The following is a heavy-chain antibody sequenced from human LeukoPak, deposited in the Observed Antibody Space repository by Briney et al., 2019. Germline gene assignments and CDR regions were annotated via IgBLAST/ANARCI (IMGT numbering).Heavy chain of an antibody. CDR2: IYRSGST. J-gene: IGHJ6*03. D-gene: IGHD4-17*01. V-gene: IGHV4-38-2*02. CDR1: NYSISNSLY. Sequence: PSETLPLTCSGSNYSISNSLYWGWLRQPPGKGLEWIGSIYRSGSTFCNPSLKSRVTISLDTSKNQFSLKLSSVTAADTAVYFCARGTYGYYMDVWGKGTTVTVSS. CDR3: ARGTYGYYMDV.